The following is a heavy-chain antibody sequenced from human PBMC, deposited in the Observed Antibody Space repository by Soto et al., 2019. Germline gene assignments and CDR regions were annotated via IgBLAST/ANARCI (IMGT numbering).Heavy chain of an antibody. J-gene: IGHJ3*02. CDR3: ARGVTIFGGVLDAFDI. Sequence: ASVKVSCKASGYTFTSYGISWVRQAPGQGLEWMGWISAYNGNTNYAQKLQGRVTMTADTSTSTAYMELRSLRSDDTAVYYCARGVTIFGGVLDAFDIWGQGTMVTVSS. CDR2: ISAYNGNT. D-gene: IGHD3-3*01. V-gene: IGHV1-18*01. CDR1: GYTFTSYG.